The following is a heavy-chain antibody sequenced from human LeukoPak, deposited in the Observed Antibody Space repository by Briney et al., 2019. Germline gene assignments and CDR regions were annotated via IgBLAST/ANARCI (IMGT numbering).Heavy chain of an antibody. CDR1: GITFKNYN. V-gene: IGHV3-21*04. J-gene: IGHJ4*02. CDR3: AKEYYNSGWYDY. CDR2: IGSSYV. Sequence: GGSLRLSCAASGITFKNYNMNWVRQAPGKGLEWVAFIGSSYVFYADSVKGRFTISRDNAKNSLYLQMNSLRTEDTALYYCAKEYYNSGWYDYWGQGTLITVSS. D-gene: IGHD6-19*01.